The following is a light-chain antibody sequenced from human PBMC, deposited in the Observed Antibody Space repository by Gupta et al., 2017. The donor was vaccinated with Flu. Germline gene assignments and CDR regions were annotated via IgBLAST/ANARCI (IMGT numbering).Light chain of an antibody. J-gene: IGLJ3*02. CDR3: AGWGDSLSVQWV. Sequence: QSVLTQPPSASGTPGQRVPISCFGGWSNIGSNYIHWYQQLPGTAPKLLIYRDDQRPAGVPERFSGSKSGTSASLAISGLRSEDEGVYYCAGWGDSLSVQWVFGGGTKLTVL. V-gene: IGLV1-47*01. CDR1: WSNIGSNY. CDR2: RDD.